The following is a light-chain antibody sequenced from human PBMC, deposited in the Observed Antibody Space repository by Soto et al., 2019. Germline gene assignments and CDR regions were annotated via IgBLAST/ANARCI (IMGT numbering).Light chain of an antibody. Sequence: DIQMTQSPSTLSASVGDRVTITCRASQSISSWLAWYQQKPGKALKLLIYDASSLESGVPSRFSGSGSGTEFSLTISSLQPDDFATYYCQQYNSYQGTFGQGTKVEIK. J-gene: IGKJ1*01. CDR2: DAS. CDR1: QSISSW. V-gene: IGKV1-5*01. CDR3: QQYNSYQGT.